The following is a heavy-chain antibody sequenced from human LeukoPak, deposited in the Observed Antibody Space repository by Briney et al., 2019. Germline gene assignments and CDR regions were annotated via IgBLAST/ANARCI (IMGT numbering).Heavy chain of an antibody. J-gene: IGHJ4*02. CDR3: ARGGLNADCSGGSCYVWDY. Sequence: TLSLTCTVSGGSISSDGYYWTWIRLHPGKGLEWIGYIYYSGSSYYNPSLKSRVTLSVDTSKNQFSLNVSSVTAADTAVYYCARGGLNADCSGGSCYVWDYWGQGTLVTVSS. CDR2: IYYSGSS. CDR1: GGSISSDGYY. D-gene: IGHD2-15*01. V-gene: IGHV4-31*03.